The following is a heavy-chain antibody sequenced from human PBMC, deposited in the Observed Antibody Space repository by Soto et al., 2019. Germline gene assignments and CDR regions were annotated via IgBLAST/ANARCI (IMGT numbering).Heavy chain of an antibody. CDR1: GFTFSSYG. D-gene: IGHD2-15*01. CDR3: AKYQLVAVVAATYYGMDV. V-gene: IGHV3-30*18. J-gene: IGHJ6*02. Sequence: GGSLRLSCAASGFTFSSYGMHWVRQAPGKGLEWVAVISYDGSNKYYADSVKGRFTISRDNSKNTLYLQMNSLRAEDTAVYYCAKYQLVAVVAATYYGMDVWGQGTTVTVSS. CDR2: ISYDGSNK.